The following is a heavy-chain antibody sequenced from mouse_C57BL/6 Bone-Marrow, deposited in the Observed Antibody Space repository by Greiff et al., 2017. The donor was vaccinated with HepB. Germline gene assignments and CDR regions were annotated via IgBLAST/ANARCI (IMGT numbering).Heavy chain of an antibody. Sequence: EVKLVESGGGLVKPGGSLKLSCAASGFTFSSYAMYWVRQTPEKRLEWVATISDGGSYTYYPDNVKGRFTISRDNAKNNLYLQMSHLKSEDTAMYYCARELLFAYWGQGTLVTVSA. J-gene: IGHJ3*01. CDR3: ARELLFAY. CDR1: GFTFSSYA. V-gene: IGHV5-4*01. CDR2: ISDGGSYT.